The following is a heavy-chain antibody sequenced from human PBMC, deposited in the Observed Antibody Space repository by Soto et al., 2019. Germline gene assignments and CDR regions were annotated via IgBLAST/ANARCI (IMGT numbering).Heavy chain of an antibody. V-gene: IGHV4-4*07. J-gene: IGHJ4*02. CDR1: GGSISNYF. CDR3: AGGAKGFWSGPFDY. CDR2: IDNSGST. Sequence: SETLSLTCTVSGGSISNYFCNWIRQPAGKGLEWIGRIDNSGSTNYNPSLKSRITMSADTSRNQFSLKLNSVTAADTAVYYCAGGAKGFWSGPFDYWGQGALVTVSS. D-gene: IGHD3-3*01.